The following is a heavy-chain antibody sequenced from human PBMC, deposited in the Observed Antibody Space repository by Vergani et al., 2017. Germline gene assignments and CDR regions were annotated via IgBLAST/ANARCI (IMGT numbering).Heavy chain of an antibody. Sequence: VQLVESGGGLVKPGGSLRLSCAASGFTFSDFSMSWVRQAPGKGLEWVAFIGSSGPYINYADTVKGRFINTRDNTNNSLFLQLRSLRAEDAAVYYCARDCTSGGCPDNYGMDVWGQGATVTVSS. V-gene: IGHV3-21*06. J-gene: IGHJ6*02. CDR3: ARDCTSGGCPDNYGMDV. CDR2: IGSSGPYI. D-gene: IGHD2-8*01. CDR1: GFTFSDFS.